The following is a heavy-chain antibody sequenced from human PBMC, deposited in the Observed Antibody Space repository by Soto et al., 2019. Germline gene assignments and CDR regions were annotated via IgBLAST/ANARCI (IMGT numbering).Heavy chain of an antibody. V-gene: IGHV1-69*01. CDR1: GVTFSSYA. Sequence: QVQLVQSGAELKKPGASVKVSCKASGVTFSSYAISWVRQAPGQGLEWMGGIIPICGTANDAQKFQGRVTITADESTSTAYMELSSLRAEDTAVYYCAYGGNSPKPNWYFDLWGRGTLVTVSS. D-gene: IGHD2-21*02. CDR2: IIPICGTA. CDR3: AYGGNSPKPNWYFDL. J-gene: IGHJ2*01.